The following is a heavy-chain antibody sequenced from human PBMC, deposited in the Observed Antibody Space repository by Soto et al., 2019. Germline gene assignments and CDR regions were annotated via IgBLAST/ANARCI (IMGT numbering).Heavy chain of an antibody. CDR1: GGIFNSYA. J-gene: IGHJ5*02. CDR3: VRTDNSGGGDCYTLLNWFDP. D-gene: IGHD2-21*02. V-gene: IGHV1-69*12. CDR2: IIPIFGTA. Sequence: QVQLVQSGAEVKKPGSSVKVSCKASGGIFNSYAISWVRQAPGQGLEWMGGIIPIFGTANYAQKFQGRVTITADESTSTAYMELSSLRSEDTAVYYCVRTDNSGGGDCYTLLNWFDPWGQGTLVTVSS.